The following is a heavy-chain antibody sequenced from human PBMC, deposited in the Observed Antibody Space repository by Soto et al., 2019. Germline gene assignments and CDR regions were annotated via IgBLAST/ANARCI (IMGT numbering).Heavy chain of an antibody. J-gene: IGHJ6*03. V-gene: IGHV1-8*01. CDR3: ARGTVVVPAAMVHYYYYMDV. D-gene: IGHD2-2*01. Sequence: ASVKVSCKASGYTFTSYDINWVRQATGQGLEWMGWMNPNSGNTGYAQKFQGRVTMTRNTSISTAYMELSSLRSEDTAVYYCARGTVVVPAAMVHYYYYMDVWGKGTTVTVSS. CDR2: MNPNSGNT. CDR1: GYTFTSYD.